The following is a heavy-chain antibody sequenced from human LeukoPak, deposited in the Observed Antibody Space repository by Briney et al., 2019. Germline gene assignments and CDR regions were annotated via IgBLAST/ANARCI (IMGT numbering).Heavy chain of an antibody. Sequence: GESLKISCKGSGYSFSSYWISWVRQMPGKGLEWMGRIDPTDSYTDYSPSFQDHVTISVDRSISTAYLQWSSLKASDTAMYFCASSRAGTLKVHNWFDPWGQGSLVTVSS. J-gene: IGHJ5*02. D-gene: IGHD6-19*01. CDR1: GYSFSSYW. CDR2: IDPTDSYT. CDR3: ASSRAGTLKVHNWFDP. V-gene: IGHV5-10-1*01.